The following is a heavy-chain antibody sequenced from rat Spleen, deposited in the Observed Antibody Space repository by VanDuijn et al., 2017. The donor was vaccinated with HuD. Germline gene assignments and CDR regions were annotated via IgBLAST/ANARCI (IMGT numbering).Heavy chain of an antibody. CDR2: ISTSGSRT. Sequence: EVQLVESDGGLVQPGRSLKLSCVASGLIFSDYYMAWVRQAPKKGLEWVATISTSGSRTYYPDSVKGRFTISRDNAKSSLYLQMNSLKSEDTATYYCTRRGYLSDWYFDFWGPGTMVTVSS. CDR3: TRRGYLSDWYFDF. CDR1: GLIFSDYY. D-gene: IGHD4-4*01. V-gene: IGHV5-7*01. J-gene: IGHJ1*01.